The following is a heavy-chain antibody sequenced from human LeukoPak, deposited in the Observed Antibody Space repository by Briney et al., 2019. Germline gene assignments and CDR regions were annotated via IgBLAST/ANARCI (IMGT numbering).Heavy chain of an antibody. CDR3: ARDLENCSGGSCPPRGAFDI. CDR2: INPSGGST. D-gene: IGHD2-15*01. CDR1: GYTFTSYY. V-gene: IGHV1-46*01. J-gene: IGHJ3*02. Sequence: ASVKVSCKASGYTFTSYYMHWVRQAPGQGLEWMGIINPSGGSTSYAQKFQGRVTMTRDTSTSTVYMGLSSLRSEDTAVYYCARDLENCSGGSCPPRGAFDIWGQGTMVAVSS.